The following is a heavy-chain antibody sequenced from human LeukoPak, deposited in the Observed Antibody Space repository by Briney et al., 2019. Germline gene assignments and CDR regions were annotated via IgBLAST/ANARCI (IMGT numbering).Heavy chain of an antibody. J-gene: IGHJ4*02. V-gene: IGHV4-59*01. CDR2: IYYSGST. CDR1: GGSISSYY. D-gene: IGHD5-18*01. Sequence: SETLSLTCTVSGGSISSYYWSWIRQPPGKGLEWIGYIYYSGSTNYNPSLKSRVTISVDTSKNQFSLKLSSVTAADTAVYYCARALRKYSYGHDLDYWGQGTLVTVSS. CDR3: ARALRKYSYGHDLDY.